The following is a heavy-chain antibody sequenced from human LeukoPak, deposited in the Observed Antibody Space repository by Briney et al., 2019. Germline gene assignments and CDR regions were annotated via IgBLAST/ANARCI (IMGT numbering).Heavy chain of an antibody. CDR1: GGTFISYA. J-gene: IGHJ5*02. CDR2: IIPIFGTA. D-gene: IGHD1-20*01. V-gene: IGHV1-69*13. CDR3: ARAINWNDVANWFDP. Sequence: SVKVSCKASGGTFISYAISWVRQAPGQGLEWMGGIIPIFGTANYAQKFQGRVTITADESTSTAYMELCSLRSEDTAVYYCARAINWNDVANWFDPWGQGTLVTVSS.